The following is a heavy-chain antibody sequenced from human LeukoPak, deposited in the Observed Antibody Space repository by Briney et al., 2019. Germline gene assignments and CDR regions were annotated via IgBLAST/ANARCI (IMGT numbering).Heavy chain of an antibody. D-gene: IGHD6-19*01. CDR3: AREGPVASLDY. CDR1: VGSISSGGYY. J-gene: IGHJ4*02. Sequence: ASETLSLTCTVSVGSISSGGYYWSWIRQHPGKGLEWIGYIYYSGSTYYNPSLKSRVTISVDTSKNQFSLKLSSVTAADTAVYYCAREGPVASLDYWGQGTLVTVSS. CDR2: IYYSGST. V-gene: IGHV4-31*03.